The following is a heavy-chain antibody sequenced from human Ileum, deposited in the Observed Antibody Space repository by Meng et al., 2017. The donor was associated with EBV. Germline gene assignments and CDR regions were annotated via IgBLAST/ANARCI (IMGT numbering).Heavy chain of an antibody. CDR2: IYHTGST. Sequence: QLYLRASAPGLVKPSEPLSCTCSVSGGSITSYSYYWGWCRQPPGKGLEWIATIYHTGSTYYNPSLKSRVTISVDTSKNEFSLKVTSVTAADTALYYCARRDTAWFDPWGRGTLVTVSS. V-gene: IGHV4-39*01. CDR3: ARRDTAWFDP. D-gene: IGHD2-21*02. CDR1: GGSITSYSYY. J-gene: IGHJ5*02.